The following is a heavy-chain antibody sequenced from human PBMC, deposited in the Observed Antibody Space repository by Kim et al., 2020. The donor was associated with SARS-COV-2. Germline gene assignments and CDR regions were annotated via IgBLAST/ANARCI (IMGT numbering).Heavy chain of an antibody. CDR2: INCYNGDT. D-gene: IGHD3-10*01. J-gene: IGHJ4*02. CDR1: NYTFTSFG. V-gene: IGHV1-18*01. CDR3: ARDRGDFYGSGSPDF. Sequence: ASVKVSCQASNYTFTSFGISWVRQAPGQGLKWMAWINCYNGDTNYGKKFQGRVTLTTDRWTRTVYMDLRRLTTDDTAVYFCARDRGDFYGSGSPDFWGQGSLVIVSS.